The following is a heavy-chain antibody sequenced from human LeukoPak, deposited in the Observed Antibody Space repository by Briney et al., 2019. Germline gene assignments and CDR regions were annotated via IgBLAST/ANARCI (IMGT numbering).Heavy chain of an antibody. J-gene: IGHJ4*02. V-gene: IGHV1-69*13. CDR2: IIPIFGTA. D-gene: IGHD1-1*01. CDR3: ARGTGTRFGYYFDY. Sequence: SVKVSCKASGGPFTSYAISWVRQAPGQGLEWRGRIIPIFGTANYAQKFQGRVTITADESTSTAYMELSSLRSEDTAVYYCARGTGTRFGYYFDYWGQGTLVTVSS. CDR1: GGPFTSYA.